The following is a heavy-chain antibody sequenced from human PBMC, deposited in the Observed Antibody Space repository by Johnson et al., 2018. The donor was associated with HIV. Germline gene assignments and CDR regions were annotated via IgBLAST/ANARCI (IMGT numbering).Heavy chain of an antibody. J-gene: IGHJ3*02. CDR1: GITVSSNY. D-gene: IGHD5-18*01. CDR2: IFSVGTA. Sequence: VQLVESGGGLVQPGGSLRLSCAASGITVSSNYMSWVRQAPGKGLEWVSVIFSVGTAYYADSVQGRFTISRDNSNNMVYLQMNSLRPEDTAVYYCARDGRDMVTRGAFDIWGQGTMVTVSS. V-gene: IGHV3-66*02. CDR3: ARDGRDMVTRGAFDI.